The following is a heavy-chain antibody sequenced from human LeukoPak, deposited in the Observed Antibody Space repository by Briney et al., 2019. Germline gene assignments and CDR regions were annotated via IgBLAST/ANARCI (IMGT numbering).Heavy chain of an antibody. CDR3: XXXXXXXXXXXGYYYPSHYFDY. CDR1: GFTFSSYA. D-gene: IGHD3-22*01. V-gene: IGHV3-23*01. Sequence: GGSLRLSCAASGFTFSSYAMSWVRQAPGKGLEWVSAISGSGGSTYYADSVKGRFTISRDNSKNTLYLQMNSLRAEDTAVYYXXXXXXXXXXXXGYYYPSHYFDYWGQGTLVTVSS. J-gene: IGHJ4*02. CDR2: ISGSGGST.